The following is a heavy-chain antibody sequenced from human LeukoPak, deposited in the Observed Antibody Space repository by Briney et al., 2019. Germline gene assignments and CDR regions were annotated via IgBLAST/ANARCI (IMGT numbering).Heavy chain of an antibody. J-gene: IGHJ5*02. CDR3: ARDPAYYDFWSGYSNWFDP. V-gene: IGHV1-18*01. Sequence: ASVNVSCMASGYTFTIYGISWVRQAPGQGLEWMGWISAYNGNTNYAQKLQGRVTMTTDTSTSTAYMELRSLRSDDTAVYYCARDPAYYDFWSGYSNWFDPWGQGTLVTASS. CDR2: ISAYNGNT. CDR1: GYTFTIYG. D-gene: IGHD3-3*01.